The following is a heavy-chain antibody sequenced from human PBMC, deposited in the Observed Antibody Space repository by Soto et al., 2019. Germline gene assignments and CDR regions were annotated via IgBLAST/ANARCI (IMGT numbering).Heavy chain of an antibody. CDR2: ISGSSGET. CDR3: ARVFFSISSSLSFDS. V-gene: IGHV1-18*01. CDR1: GYSIVNFG. D-gene: IGHD2-2*01. J-gene: IGHJ4*02. Sequence: ASVKVSCKASGYSIVNFGFSWVRQAPGQGLEWMGWISGSSGETRYAQKLQGRVTMTTDTSTSTAYMELRSLNSDDTAVYYCARVFFSISSSLSFDSGGKGTLFT.